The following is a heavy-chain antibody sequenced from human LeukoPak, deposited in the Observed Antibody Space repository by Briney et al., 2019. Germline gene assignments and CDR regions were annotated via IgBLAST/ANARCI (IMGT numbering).Heavy chain of an antibody. V-gene: IGHV4-59*08. CDR1: GGSISSYY. J-gene: IGHJ6*02. Sequence: PSETLSLTCTVSGGSISSYYWSWIRQPPGKGLKWIGYIYYSGSTNYNPSLKSRVTISVDTSKNQFSLKLSSVTAADTAVYYCARQRGTTGTDKDKYYYYGMDVWGQGTTVTVSS. CDR3: ARQRGTTGTDKDKYYYYGMDV. CDR2: IYYSGST. D-gene: IGHD1-1*01.